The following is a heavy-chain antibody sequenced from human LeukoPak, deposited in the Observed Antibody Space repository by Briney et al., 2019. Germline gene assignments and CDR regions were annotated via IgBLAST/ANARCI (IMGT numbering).Heavy chain of an antibody. CDR2: INPSGGST. J-gene: IGHJ4*02. V-gene: IGHV1-46*01. CDR1: GYTFTSYY. Sequence: ASVTVSCTASGYTFTSYYMHWVRQAPGQGLEWMGIINPSGGSTSYAQKFQGRVTMTRDTSTSTVYMELSSLRSEDTAVYYCARDRGRGRSGYDYFDYWGQGTLVTVSS. CDR3: ARDRGRGRSGYDYFDY. D-gene: IGHD5-12*01.